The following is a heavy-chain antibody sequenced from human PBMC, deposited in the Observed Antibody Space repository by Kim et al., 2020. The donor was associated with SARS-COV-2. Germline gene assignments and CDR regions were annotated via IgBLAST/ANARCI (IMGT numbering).Heavy chain of an antibody. CDR3: AVRVGVAGRIDY. D-gene: IGHD6-19*01. CDR2: TSVGGGSG. CDR1: GLTFSNYA. J-gene: IGHJ4*02. Sequence: GGSLRLSCVASGLTFSNYAMSWVRQAPGKGLEWVSATSVGGGSGFFADSVKGRFTISRENSKHTLSLQMNSLRAEDTAVAYCAVRVGVAGRIDYWGQRT. V-gene: IGHV3-23*01.